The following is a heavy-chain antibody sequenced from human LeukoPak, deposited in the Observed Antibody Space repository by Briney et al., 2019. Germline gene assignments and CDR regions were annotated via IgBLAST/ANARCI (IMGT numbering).Heavy chain of an antibody. D-gene: IGHD6-19*01. CDR2: IRYDGSST. Sequence: PGGSQGLSCAASGFTFSSYGMHWVRQAPGRGLEWVAFIRYDGSSTYYLDSVQGRFTISRDNSKNTLYLQMNSLRAEDTAVYYCAKDSIQYSTGWYFHYGAERTLVTVSS. CDR1: GFTFSSYG. V-gene: IGHV3-30*02. CDR3: AKDSIQYSTGWYFHY. J-gene: IGHJ4*02.